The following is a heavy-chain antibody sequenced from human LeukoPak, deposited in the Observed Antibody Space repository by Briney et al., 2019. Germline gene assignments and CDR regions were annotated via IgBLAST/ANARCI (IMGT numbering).Heavy chain of an antibody. CDR1: GGSISSSSYY. CDR2: IYYSGTT. Sequence: ASETLSLTCTVSGGSISSSSYYCGWIRQPPGKGLEWTASIYYSGTTSYNPPLKSRVTISLHTSTTQFPLKQTSVTAADTAVYYCARLPSSLDDYGGNSGRDAFDIWGQGTMVTVSS. CDR3: ARLPSSLDDYGGNSGRDAFDI. V-gene: IGHV4-39*01. J-gene: IGHJ3*02. D-gene: IGHD4-23*01.